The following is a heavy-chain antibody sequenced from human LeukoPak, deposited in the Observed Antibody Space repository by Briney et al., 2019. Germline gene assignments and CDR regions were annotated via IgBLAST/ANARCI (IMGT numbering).Heavy chain of an antibody. D-gene: IGHD6-13*01. V-gene: IGHV3-43D*04. Sequence: GGSLRLSCAASGFTFDDYAMHWVRQAPGKGLEWVSVISWDGGNTYYADSVKGRFTISRDNSKNSLYLQMNSLRAEDTALYYCARDMGTGIAAAATFDPWGQGTLVTVSS. CDR1: GFTFDDYA. J-gene: IGHJ5*02. CDR3: ARDMGTGIAAAATFDP. CDR2: ISWDGGNT.